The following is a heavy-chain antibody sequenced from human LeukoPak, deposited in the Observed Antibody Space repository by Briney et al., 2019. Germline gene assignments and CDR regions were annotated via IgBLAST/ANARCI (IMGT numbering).Heavy chain of an antibody. CDR2: IIPIFGTA. D-gene: IGHD5-18*01. Sequence: SVKVSCKASGGTFSSYAISWVRQAPGQGLEWMGGIIPIFGTANYAQKFQGRVTITADESTSTAYMELSSLRSEDTAVYYCAGEVGYSYGPIDYWGQGTLVTVST. V-gene: IGHV1-69*13. CDR3: AGEVGYSYGPIDY. J-gene: IGHJ4*02. CDR1: GGTFSSYA.